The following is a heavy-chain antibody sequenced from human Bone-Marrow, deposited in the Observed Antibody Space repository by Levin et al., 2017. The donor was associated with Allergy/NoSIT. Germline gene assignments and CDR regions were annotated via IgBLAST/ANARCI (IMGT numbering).Heavy chain of an antibody. CDR2: IIPIFGTA. D-gene: IGHD3-10*01. CDR1: GGTFSSYA. V-gene: IGHV1-69*06. Sequence: SVKVSCKASGGTFSSYAISWVRQAPGQGLEWMGGIIPIFGTANYAQKFQGRVTITADKSTSTAYMELSSLRSEDTAVYYCARELKDLDQGRRGYYYYGMDVWGQGTTVTVSS. CDR3: ARELKDLDQGRRGYYYYGMDV. J-gene: IGHJ6*02.